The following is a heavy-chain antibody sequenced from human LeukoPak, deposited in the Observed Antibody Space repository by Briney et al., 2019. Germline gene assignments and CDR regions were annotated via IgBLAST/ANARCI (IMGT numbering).Heavy chain of an antibody. Sequence: ASVKVSCKASGYTFTHNYILWLRQAPGPGLEWMGWMDSNSGGTKYAQKFQGRVTMTRDTSISTAYKELTRLGFDDTAVYYCARGWGYDYRGNNWFDPWGQGTPVTVSS. CDR1: GYTFTHNY. CDR2: MDSNSGGT. J-gene: IGHJ5*02. V-gene: IGHV1-2*02. D-gene: IGHD5-12*01. CDR3: ARGWGYDYRGNNWFDP.